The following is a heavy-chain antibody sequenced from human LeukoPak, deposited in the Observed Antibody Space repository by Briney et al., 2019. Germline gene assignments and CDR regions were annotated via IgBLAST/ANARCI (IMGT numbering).Heavy chain of an antibody. Sequence: GGSLRLSCAVSGFTFRNFWMSWVRQAPGKGLEWVANIKSDGSKTNYVDSVKGRFTISRDNAKNSLYLQMNSLRAEDTAMYYCATLDPAPPDFWGQGTLVTVSS. CDR3: ATLDPAPPDF. D-gene: IGHD6-6*01. CDR2: IKSDGSKT. CDR1: GFTFRNFW. J-gene: IGHJ4*02. V-gene: IGHV3-7*01.